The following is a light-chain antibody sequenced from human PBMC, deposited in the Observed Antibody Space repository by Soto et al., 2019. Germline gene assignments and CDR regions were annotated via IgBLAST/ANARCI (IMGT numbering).Light chain of an antibody. Sequence: QSVLTQPPSASGSPGQSVTISCTGTSSDVGDYNYVSWHQQDPGKAPKLMTYEVSKRPSGVPDRFSGSKSDNTASLTVSGLQAEDEADYYCSSYAGSSNFVFGTGTKVIFL. CDR1: SSDVGDYNY. V-gene: IGLV2-8*01. CDR3: SSYAGSSNFV. J-gene: IGLJ1*01. CDR2: EVS.